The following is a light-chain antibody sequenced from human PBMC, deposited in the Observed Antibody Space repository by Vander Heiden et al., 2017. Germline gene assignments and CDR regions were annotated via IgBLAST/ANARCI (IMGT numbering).Light chain of an antibody. Sequence: EIVITQSPGTLSVSPGERATLSCRASQSVRNNLAWYQQRPGQAPRLIIYRASTRATGIPARFSGSGSGTEFTLSISSLQSEDFAVYYCQQYDDWPGFTFGPGTTVDIK. J-gene: IGKJ3*01. CDR2: RAS. CDR1: QSVRNN. CDR3: QQYDDWPGFT. V-gene: IGKV3-15*01.